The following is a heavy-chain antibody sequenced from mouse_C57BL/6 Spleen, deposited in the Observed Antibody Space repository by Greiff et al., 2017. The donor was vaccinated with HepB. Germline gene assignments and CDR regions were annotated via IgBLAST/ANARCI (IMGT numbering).Heavy chain of an antibody. D-gene: IGHD2-1*01. J-gene: IGHJ3*01. CDR3: ARWGDGTPWFAY. V-gene: IGHV1-26*01. CDR2: INPNNGGT. Sequence: EVQLQQSGPELVKPGASVKISCKASGYTFTDYYMNWVKQSHGKSLEWIGDINPNNGGTSYNQKFKGKATLTVDKSSSTAYMELRSLTSEDSAVYYCARWGDGTPWFAYWGQGTLVTVSA. CDR1: GYTFTDYY.